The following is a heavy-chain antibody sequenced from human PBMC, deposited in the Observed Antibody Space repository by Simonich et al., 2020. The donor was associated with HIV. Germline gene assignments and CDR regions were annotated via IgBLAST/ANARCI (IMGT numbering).Heavy chain of an antibody. J-gene: IGHJ1*01. CDR1: GGSFSGYY. CDR2: INHREST. V-gene: IGHV4-34*01. D-gene: IGHD6-13*01. CDR3: ARLTAGGLGEYFQH. Sequence: QVQLQQWGAGLLKPSETLSLTCAVYGGSFSGYYWSWIRKPPGKGLEGIGEINHRESTNYNPSLKSRVTISVDTSKNQFSLKLSSVTAADTAVYYCARLTAGGLGEYFQHWGQGTLVTVSS.